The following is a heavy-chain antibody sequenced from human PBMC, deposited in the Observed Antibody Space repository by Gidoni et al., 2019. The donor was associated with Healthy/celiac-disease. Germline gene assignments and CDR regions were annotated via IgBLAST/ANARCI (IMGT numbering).Heavy chain of an antibody. V-gene: IGHV3-23*01. Sequence: EVQLLESGGGLVQPGGSLRLSCAASGFTFSSYAMSWVRQAPGKGLEWGSASRGSGGSTYYADSVKGRFTISRDNSKNTLYLQMNSLRAEDTAVYYCAKTAGLGESPYYFDYWGQGTLVTVSS. J-gene: IGHJ4*02. CDR1: GFTFSSYA. CDR3: AKTAGLGESPYYFDY. CDR2: SRGSGGST. D-gene: IGHD3-10*01.